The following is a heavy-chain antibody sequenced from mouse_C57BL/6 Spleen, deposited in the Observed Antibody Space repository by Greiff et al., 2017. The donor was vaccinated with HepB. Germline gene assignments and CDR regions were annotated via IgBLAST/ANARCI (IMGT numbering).Heavy chain of an antibody. CDR2: IYPGDGDT. Sequence: VQLQQSGPELVKPGASVKISCKASGYAFSSSWMNWVKQRPGKGLEWIGRIYPGDGDTNYNGKFKGKATLTADKSSSTAYMQLSSLTSEDSAVYFCARDYYGSNYLYYAMDYWGQGTSVTVSS. D-gene: IGHD1-1*01. J-gene: IGHJ4*01. V-gene: IGHV1-82*01. CDR3: ARDYYGSNYLYYAMDY. CDR1: GYAFSSSW.